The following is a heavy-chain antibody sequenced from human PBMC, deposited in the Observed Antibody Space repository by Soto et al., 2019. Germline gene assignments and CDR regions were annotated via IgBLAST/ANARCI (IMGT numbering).Heavy chain of an antibody. CDR2: TYYRSKWYN. V-gene: IGHV6-1*01. Sequence: SQTLSLTCAISGDSVSSNSAAWNWIRQSPSRGLEWLGRTYYRSKWYNDYAVSVKSRITINPDTSKNQFSLQLNSVTPEDTAVYYCAGDPGVVAARRFWFDPWGQGTLVTVSS. CDR3: AGDPGVVAARRFWFDP. J-gene: IGHJ5*02. D-gene: IGHD2-15*01. CDR1: GDSVSSNSAA.